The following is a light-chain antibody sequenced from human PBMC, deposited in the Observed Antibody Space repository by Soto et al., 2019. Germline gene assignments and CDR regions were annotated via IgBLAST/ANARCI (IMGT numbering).Light chain of an antibody. J-gene: IGKJ4*01. V-gene: IGKV3-11*01. Sequence: EIVLTQSPATLSLSPGERATLSCRASEGVRNYLIWYQQKPGLPPRLLIYDTSTRATGIPARFSGSGSGTDYTLTSNSLEPEDFGVYYCQQRSSWPLTFGGGTKVEIK. CDR2: DTS. CDR1: EGVRNY. CDR3: QQRSSWPLT.